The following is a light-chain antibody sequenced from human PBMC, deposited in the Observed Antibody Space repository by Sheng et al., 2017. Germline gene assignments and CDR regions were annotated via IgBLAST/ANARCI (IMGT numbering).Light chain of an antibody. J-gene: IGKJ4*01. CDR1: QSIRTN. CDR3: QHYNKWPLP. Sequence: EIVMTQSPASLSVSPGERATLSCRASQSIRTNLAWYQQKPGQAPRLLISGTSTRATGVPARFSGSGSGTEFTLTINSLQSEDSAVYYCQHYNKWPLPFGGGPRWRSN. CDR2: GTS. V-gene: IGKV3-15*01.